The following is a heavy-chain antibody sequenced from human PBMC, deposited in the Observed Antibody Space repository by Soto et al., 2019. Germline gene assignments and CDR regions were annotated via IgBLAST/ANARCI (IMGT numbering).Heavy chain of an antibody. D-gene: IGHD6-13*01. V-gene: IGHV3-23*01. J-gene: IGHJ5*01. CDR2: VSATGASI. CDR1: GFTFSSYA. CDR3: ARDHAEGGMSFLDS. Sequence: PGGSLRLSCAASGFTFSSYAINWVCQTPGAGLGWVSTVSATGASIYYADFVKGRFTISRDNSRNNLYLQINSLRAQDTALYFYARDHAEGGMSFLDSWGHGTLDTVSS.